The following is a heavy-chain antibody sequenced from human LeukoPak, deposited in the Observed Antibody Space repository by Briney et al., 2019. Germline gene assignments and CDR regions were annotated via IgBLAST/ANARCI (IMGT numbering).Heavy chain of an antibody. CDR1: GFTFSSYG. CDR3: ASGRIAAEYNWFDP. J-gene: IGHJ5*02. D-gene: IGHD6-13*01. V-gene: IGHV3-30*02. CDR2: IRYDGSNK. Sequence: GGSLRLSCAASGFTFSSYGMHWVRQAPGKGLEWVAFIRYDGSNKYYADSVKGRFTISRDNSKNTLYLQMNSLRAEDTAVYYCASGRIAAEYNWFDPWGQGTLVTVSS.